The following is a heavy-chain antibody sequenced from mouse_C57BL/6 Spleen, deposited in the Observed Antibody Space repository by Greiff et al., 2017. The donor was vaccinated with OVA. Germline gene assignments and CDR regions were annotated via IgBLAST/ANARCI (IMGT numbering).Heavy chain of an antibody. CDR1: GYTFTGYW. CDR2: ILPGSGST. Sequence: VKLVESGAELMKPGASVKLSCKATGYTFTGYWIEWVKQRPGHGLEWIGEILPGSGSTNYNEKFKGKATFTADTSSNTAYMQLSSLTTEDSAIYYCARAHYYGSSYGYWYFDVWGTGTTVTVSS. CDR3: ARAHYYGSSYGYWYFDV. J-gene: IGHJ1*03. D-gene: IGHD1-1*01. V-gene: IGHV1-9*01.